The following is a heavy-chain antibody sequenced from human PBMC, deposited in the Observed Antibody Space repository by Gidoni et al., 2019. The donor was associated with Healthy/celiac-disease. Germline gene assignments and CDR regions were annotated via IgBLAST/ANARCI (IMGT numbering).Heavy chain of an antibody. Sequence: QVQLVESGGGVVQPGRSLRLSCAASGCTFSSYAMHWVRQAPGKGLEWVAVISYDGSNKYYADSVKGRFTISRDNSKNTLYLQMNSLRAEDTAVYYCARDVRGTYYMDVWGKGTTVTVSS. CDR3: ARDVRGTYYMDV. D-gene: IGHD3-10*01. CDR2: ISYDGSNK. CDR1: GCTFSSYA. J-gene: IGHJ6*03. V-gene: IGHV3-30-3*01.